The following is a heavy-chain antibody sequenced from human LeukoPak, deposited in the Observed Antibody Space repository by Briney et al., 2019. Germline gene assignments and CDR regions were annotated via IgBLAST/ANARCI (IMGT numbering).Heavy chain of an antibody. J-gene: IGHJ4*02. CDR3: ARKEVAAGTYDY. V-gene: IGHV3-74*01. D-gene: IGHD6-13*01. CDR1: GFTFSSYW. Sequence: PGGSLRLSCAASGFTFSSYWMHWVRQAPGKGLVWVSRINSDGSSTNYADSVKGRFTISRDNAKNTLYLQMNSLRAEDTAVYYCARKEVAAGTYDYWGQGTLVTVSS. CDR2: INSDGSST.